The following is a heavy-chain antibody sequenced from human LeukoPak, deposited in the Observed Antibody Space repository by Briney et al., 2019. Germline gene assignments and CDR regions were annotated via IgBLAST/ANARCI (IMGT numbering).Heavy chain of an antibody. CDR2: ISAYNGNT. CDR3: ARDGNGIAVAGSPNWFDP. V-gene: IGHV1-18*01. J-gene: IGHJ5*02. D-gene: IGHD6-19*01. Sequence: ASVKVSCKASGYTFTSYDISWVRQAPGQGLEWMGWISAYNGNTNYAQKLQGRVTMTTDTSTSTAYMELRSLRSDDTAVYYCARDGNGIAVAGSPNWFDPWGQGTLVTVSS. CDR1: GYTFTSYD.